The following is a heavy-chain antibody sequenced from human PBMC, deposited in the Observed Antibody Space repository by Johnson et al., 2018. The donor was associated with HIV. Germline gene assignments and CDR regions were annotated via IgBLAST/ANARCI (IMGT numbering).Heavy chain of an antibody. Sequence: VQLVESGGGLVQPGGSLRLSCAASGFTFSSYWMHWVRQAPGKGLVWVAVISYDGSNKYYADSVKGRFTISRDNSKNTLYLQMNSLRAEDTAVYYCAREGGQWLVLVDAFDIWGQGTMVTVSS. CDR2: ISYDGSNK. CDR1: GFTFSSYW. J-gene: IGHJ3*02. V-gene: IGHV3-30-3*01. D-gene: IGHD6-19*01. CDR3: AREGGQWLVLVDAFDI.